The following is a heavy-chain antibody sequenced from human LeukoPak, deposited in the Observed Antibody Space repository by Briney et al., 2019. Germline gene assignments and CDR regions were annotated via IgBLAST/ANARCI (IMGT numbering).Heavy chain of an antibody. CDR1: GXTFSSHW. J-gene: IGHJ2*01. CDR2: IKTDGSRT. D-gene: IGHD4-17*01. V-gene: IGHV3-74*01. CDR3: AREDYNDSGWYFDL. Sequence: GGSLRLSWAASGXTFSSHWMHWVSQAPGKGLVWVSRIKTDGSRTTYADSVKGRFTISRDNAKNTLYLQMNSLRAEDTAVYYCAREDYNDSGWYFDLWGRGTLVTVSS.